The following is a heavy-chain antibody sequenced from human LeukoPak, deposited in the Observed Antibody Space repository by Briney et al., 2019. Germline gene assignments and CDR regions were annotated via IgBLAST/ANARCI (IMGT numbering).Heavy chain of an antibody. V-gene: IGHV4-38-2*02. CDR2: IYHSGST. CDR3: ATNTGTVFDY. J-gene: IGHJ4*02. Sequence: PPETLSLTCTVSGYSISSGYYWGWIRQPPGKGLEWIGSIYHSGSTYYNPSLRSRVTISLEMSKRQFSLSLTSVTAADTAVYYCATNTGTVFDYWGQGALVTVSS. D-gene: IGHD7-27*01. CDR1: GYSISSGYY.